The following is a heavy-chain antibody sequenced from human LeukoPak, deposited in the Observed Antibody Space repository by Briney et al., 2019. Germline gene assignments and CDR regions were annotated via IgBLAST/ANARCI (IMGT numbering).Heavy chain of an antibody. Sequence: GGSLRLSCAASGFTFSSYWMSWVRQAPGKGLEWVANIKQDGSEKYYVDSVKGRFTISRDNAKNSLYLQMNSLRAEDTAVYYCAREDCSGGSCYSRKLNWFDPWGQGTLVTVSS. J-gene: IGHJ5*02. CDR1: GFTFSSYW. CDR2: IKQDGSEK. V-gene: IGHV3-7*01. D-gene: IGHD2-15*01. CDR3: AREDCSGGSCYSRKLNWFDP.